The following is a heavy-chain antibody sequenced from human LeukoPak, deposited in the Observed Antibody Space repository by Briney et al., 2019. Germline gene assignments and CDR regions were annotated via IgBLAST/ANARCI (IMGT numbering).Heavy chain of an antibody. V-gene: IGHV3-13*01. CDR3: ARVAKERVGGVYYFDY. Sequence: GGSLRLSCAASGFTFSDYAMHWVRQATGKGLEWVSAIGTAGDTYYTGSVKGRFTISRENAKNSLYLQMNSLRAGDTAVYYCARVAKERVGGVYYFDYWGQRTLVTVSS. J-gene: IGHJ4*02. CDR2: IGTAGDT. D-gene: IGHD1-1*01. CDR1: GFTFSDYA.